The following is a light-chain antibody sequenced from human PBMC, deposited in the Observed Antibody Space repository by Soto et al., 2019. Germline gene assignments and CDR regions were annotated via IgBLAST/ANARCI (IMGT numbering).Light chain of an antibody. J-gene: IGKJ5*01. CDR1: QSLLHTDGYYY. V-gene: IGKV2-28*01. CDR2: LAS. Sequence: DIVMTQSPLSLPVTPGEPASISCRSSQSLLHTDGYYYLDWYLQKSGQSPQLLSSLASNRASGVPDRLSGSGSGTDFTLKISRVEADDVGVYYFMQALQSPVTFGQGTRLDIK. CDR3: MQALQSPVT.